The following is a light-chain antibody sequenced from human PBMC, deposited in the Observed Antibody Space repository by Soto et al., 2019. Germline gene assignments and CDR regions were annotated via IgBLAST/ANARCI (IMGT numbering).Light chain of an antibody. CDR1: TXNIGSNT. Sequence: QSVLTQPPSASGTPGQRVTICCSGSTXNIGSNTVNWYQQLPGTAPKLLIYSNNQRPSGVPDRFSGSKSGTSASLAISGLQSEDEADYYCAAWDDSLSGYVFGTGTKVTVL. CDR3: AAWDDSLSGYV. J-gene: IGLJ1*01. CDR2: SNN. V-gene: IGLV1-44*01.